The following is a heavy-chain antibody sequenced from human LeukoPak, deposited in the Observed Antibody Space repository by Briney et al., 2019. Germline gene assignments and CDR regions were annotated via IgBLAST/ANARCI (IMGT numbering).Heavy chain of an antibody. CDR3: AKGRWTRGLFDY. D-gene: IGHD4-23*01. CDR2: IYSGGST. Sequence: PSGTLSLTCAVSGGSISSSNWWSWVRQPPGKGLEWVSVIYSGGSTYYADSVKGRFTISRDNSKNTLYLQMNSLRAEDTAVYYCAKGRWTRGLFDYWGQGTLVTVSS. CDR1: GGSISSSNW. V-gene: IGHV3-53*01. J-gene: IGHJ4*02.